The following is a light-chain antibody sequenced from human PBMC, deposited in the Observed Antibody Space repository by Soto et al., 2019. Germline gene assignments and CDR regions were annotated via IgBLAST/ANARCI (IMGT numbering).Light chain of an antibody. Sequence: QSALTQPASVSASPGQSVTISCTGTNSDVGSYSLVSWYQQHPGKAPKLMIYEGNKRPSGVSNRFSGFKFGNTASLTISGLQAEDEADYYCCSYAGSSNWVFDGGTQLTVL. CDR1: NSDVGSYSL. V-gene: IGLV2-23*01. CDR2: EGN. J-gene: IGLJ3*02. CDR3: CSYAGSSNWV.